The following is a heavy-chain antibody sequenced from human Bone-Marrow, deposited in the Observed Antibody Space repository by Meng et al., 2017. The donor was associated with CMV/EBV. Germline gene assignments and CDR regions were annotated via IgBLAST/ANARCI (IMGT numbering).Heavy chain of an antibody. J-gene: IGHJ4*02. CDR2: VYYSGST. CDR1: GGSLSGSRYY. V-gene: IGHV4-39*07. Sequence: SETLSLTCTVSGGSLSGSRYYWGWIRQPPGKGLEWIGSVYYSGSTYYNPSLKSRVTISVDTSKNQFSLKLSSVTAADTAVYYCARDPRGPLYCTNGVCYVYYFDNWGQGTLVTVSS. D-gene: IGHD2-8*01. CDR3: ARDPRGPLYCTNGVCYVYYFDN.